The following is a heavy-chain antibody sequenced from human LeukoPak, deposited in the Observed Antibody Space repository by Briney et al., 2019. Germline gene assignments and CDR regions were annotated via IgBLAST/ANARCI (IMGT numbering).Heavy chain of an antibody. CDR2: ISSSGSTI. J-gene: IGHJ4*02. CDR1: GFTFSVYY. Sequence: GGSLRLSCAASGFTFSVYYMSWIRQAPGKGLEWVSYISSSGSTIYYADSVKGRFTISRDNAKNSLYLQMNSLRAEDTAVYYCARDPTVDFWIGLQGVDYWGQGTLVTVSS. D-gene: IGHD3-3*01. CDR3: ARDPTVDFWIGLQGVDY. V-gene: IGHV3-11*04.